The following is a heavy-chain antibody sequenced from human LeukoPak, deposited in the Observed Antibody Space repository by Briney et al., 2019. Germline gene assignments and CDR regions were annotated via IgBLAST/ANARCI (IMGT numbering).Heavy chain of an antibody. CDR3: AQFLAGDGS. D-gene: IGHD5-24*01. Sequence: GGSLRLSCAASGFTFSSYAMIWVRQAPGKGLEWVSTIGGSGYTTYYADSVKGRFNIYRDNSRNTLYLEMNSLRAEDSAIYHCAQFLAGDGSWGRGTLVTVSS. V-gene: IGHV3-23*01. CDR2: IGGSGYTT. J-gene: IGHJ5*02. CDR1: GFTFSSYA.